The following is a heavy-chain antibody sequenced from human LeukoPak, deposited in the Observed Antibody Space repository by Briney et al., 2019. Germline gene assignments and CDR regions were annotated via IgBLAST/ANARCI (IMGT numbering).Heavy chain of an antibody. CDR1: GFTVSNNY. Sequence: SGGSLRLSCAASGFTVSNNYMTWVRQAPGKGLEWVSAISGSGGSTYYADSVKGRFTISRDNSKSTLFLQMNSLKAEDTAVYYCAKDPRVGSRVATPCHWGQGTLVTVSS. J-gene: IGHJ4*02. V-gene: IGHV3-23*01. D-gene: IGHD5-24*01. CDR2: ISGSGGST. CDR3: AKDPRVGSRVATPCH.